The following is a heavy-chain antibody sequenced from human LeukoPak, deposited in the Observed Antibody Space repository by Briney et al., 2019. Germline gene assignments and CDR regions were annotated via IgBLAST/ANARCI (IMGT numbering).Heavy chain of an antibody. J-gene: IGHJ4*02. CDR3: ARGRVDSSSWYENSTLDY. Sequence: SETLSLTCAAYGGSFSGYYWSWIRQPPGKGLEWIGEINHSGSTNYNPSLKSRVTISVDTSKNQFSLKLSSVTAADTAVYYCARGRVDSSSWYENSTLDYWGQGTLVTVSS. CDR2: INHSGST. D-gene: IGHD6-13*01. V-gene: IGHV4-34*01. CDR1: GGSFSGYY.